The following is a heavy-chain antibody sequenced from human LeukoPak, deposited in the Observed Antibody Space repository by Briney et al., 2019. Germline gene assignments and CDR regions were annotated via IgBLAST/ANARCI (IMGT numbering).Heavy chain of an antibody. CDR1: GGSISSYY. CDR2: IYYIGST. J-gene: IGHJ4*02. D-gene: IGHD4-17*01. Sequence: PSETLSLTCTVSGGSISSYYWSWIRQPPGKGLEWIGYIYYIGSTNYNPSLKSRVTISVDTSKNQFSLKLSSVTAADTAVYYCARRDDYGDYFDYWGQGTLVTVSS. V-gene: IGHV4-59*08. CDR3: ARRDDYGDYFDY.